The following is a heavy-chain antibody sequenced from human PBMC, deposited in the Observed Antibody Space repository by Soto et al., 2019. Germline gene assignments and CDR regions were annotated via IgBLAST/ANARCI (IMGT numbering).Heavy chain of an antibody. D-gene: IGHD2-15*01. CDR2: FIIGGST. V-gene: IGHV3-23*01. Sequence: GSLRLSCAASGXTFSSYSMGWVRQGPGKGLEWVAVFIIGGSTHYADSVRGRFTISRDNSKNTLSLQMNSLTAEDTAVYFCAKRRGAGGHFDYWGQGALGTVSS. CDR1: GXTFSSYS. CDR3: AKRRGAGGHFDY. J-gene: IGHJ4*02.